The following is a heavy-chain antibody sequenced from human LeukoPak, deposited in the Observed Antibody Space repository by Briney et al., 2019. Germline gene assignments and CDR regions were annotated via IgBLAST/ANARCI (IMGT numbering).Heavy chain of an antibody. CDR1: GFTFDDYA. CDR2: ISWNSGSI. J-gene: IGHJ3*02. V-gene: IGHV3-9*01. D-gene: IGHD3-22*01. CDR3: AKDRADDSSGQEAFDI. Sequence: PGRSLRLSCAASGFTFDDYAMHWVRQAPGKGLEWVSGISWNSGSIGYADSVKGRFTISRDNAKNSLYLQMNSLRAEDTAVYYCAKDRADDSSGQEAFDIWGQGTMVTVSS.